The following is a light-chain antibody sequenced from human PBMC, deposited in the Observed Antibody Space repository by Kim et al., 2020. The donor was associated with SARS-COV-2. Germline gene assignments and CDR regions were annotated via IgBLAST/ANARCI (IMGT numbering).Light chain of an antibody. J-gene: IGKJ4*01. V-gene: IGKV1-33*01. CDR1: QDISNY. CDR3: QYHERLPLT. Sequence: DIQMTQSPSSLSASAGDRVTITCRASQDISNYLHWFQQKPGKAPKLLIYDASNLETGVPSRFSGSGSGTDFTFTISSLQPEDIATYYCQYHERLPLTFGDGTKLEIK. CDR2: DAS.